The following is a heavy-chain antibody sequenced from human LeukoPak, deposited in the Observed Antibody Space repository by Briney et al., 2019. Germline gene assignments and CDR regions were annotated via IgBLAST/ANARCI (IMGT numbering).Heavy chain of an antibody. CDR3: ARQGPSSSWYSFDY. CDR1: GGSINSSDYH. CDR2: INHSGST. J-gene: IGHJ4*02. D-gene: IGHD6-13*01. Sequence: SETKSLTCTVSGGSINSSDYHWSWIRQPPGKGLEWIGEINHSGSTNYNPSLKSRVTISVDTSKNQFSLKLSSVTAADTAVYYCARQGPSSSWYSFDYWGQGTLVTVSS. V-gene: IGHV4-39*01.